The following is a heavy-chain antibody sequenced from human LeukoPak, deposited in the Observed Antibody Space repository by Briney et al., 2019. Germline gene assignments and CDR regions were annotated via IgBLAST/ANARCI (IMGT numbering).Heavy chain of an antibody. Sequence: GGSLRLSCAASGFNFSSYSMNWVRQAPGKGLEWVSYISSSGSTIYYADSVKGRFTISRDNAKNSLYLQMNSLRAEDTAVYYCARTLVAVVNYWGQGTLVTVSS. D-gene: IGHD3-22*01. J-gene: IGHJ4*02. CDR3: ARTLVAVVNY. CDR2: ISSSGSTI. V-gene: IGHV3-48*04. CDR1: GFNFSSYS.